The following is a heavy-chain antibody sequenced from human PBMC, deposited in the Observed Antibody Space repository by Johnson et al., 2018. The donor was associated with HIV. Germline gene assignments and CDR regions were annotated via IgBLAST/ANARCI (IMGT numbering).Heavy chain of an antibody. V-gene: IGHV3-23*04. CDR1: GFTFSSYA. J-gene: IGHJ3*02. CDR2: ISGSGGST. Sequence: VQLVESGGGLVQPGGSLRLSCAASGFTFSSYAMSWVRQAPGRGLEWVSSISGSGGSTYYADSVKGRFTISRDNSKNTLFLQMNSLRAEDTAVYYCAKVAVATAAGGVALDIWGPGTMVTVS. CDR3: AKVAVATAAGGVALDI. D-gene: IGHD6-13*01.